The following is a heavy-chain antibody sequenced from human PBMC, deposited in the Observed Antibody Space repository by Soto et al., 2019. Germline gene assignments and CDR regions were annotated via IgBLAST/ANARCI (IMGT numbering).Heavy chain of an antibody. V-gene: IGHV3-33*01. J-gene: IGHJ4*02. Sequence: QVQLVESGGGVVQPGRSLRLACAASGFNFSSYPMHWVRQAPGKGPEWVAVIWYDGSIEDYVDSVKGRFTISRDNSKNTLYLQMHSLRAEDTAVYYCARDRRYCSGGRCYSSFDYWGQGTLVTVSS. CDR1: GFNFSSYP. D-gene: IGHD2-15*01. CDR2: IWYDGSIE. CDR3: ARDRRYCSGGRCYSSFDY.